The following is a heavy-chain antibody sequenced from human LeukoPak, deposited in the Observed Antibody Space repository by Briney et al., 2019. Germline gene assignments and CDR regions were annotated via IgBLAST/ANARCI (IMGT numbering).Heavy chain of an antibody. CDR3: ARAPYYGSGIDY. CDR1: GGSVTDYY. Sequence: SETLSLTCTVSGGSVTDYYWSWIRQSPGKGLEWIGYIYYTGTSYNPSLKSRVTISADTSKNQFSLKLISVTAADTAVYYCARAPYYGSGIDYWGQGTLVTVSS. V-gene: IGHV4-59*02. J-gene: IGHJ4*02. CDR2: IYYTGT. D-gene: IGHD3-10*01.